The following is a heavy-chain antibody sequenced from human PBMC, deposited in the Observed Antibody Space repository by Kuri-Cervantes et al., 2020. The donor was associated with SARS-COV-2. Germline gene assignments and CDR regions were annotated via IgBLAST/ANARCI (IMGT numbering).Heavy chain of an antibody. J-gene: IGHJ5*02. D-gene: IGHD3-10*01. CDR2: ISGSGSYI. CDR1: GFSLSRYT. CDR3: AKDRGIGWFDP. Sequence: GGSLRLSCAASGFSLSRYTMNWVRQAPGKALEWVSSISGSGSYIYYADSVKGRFTISRDNSKNTLYLQMNSLRAEDTAVYYCAKDRGIGWFDPWGQGTLVTVSS. V-gene: IGHV3-21*01.